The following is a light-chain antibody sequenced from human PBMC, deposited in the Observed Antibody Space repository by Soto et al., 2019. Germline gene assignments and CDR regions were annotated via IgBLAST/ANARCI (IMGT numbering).Light chain of an antibody. CDR1: SSDVGSHNL. Sequence: QSALTQPASVSGSPGQSITISCTGTSSDVGSHNLVSWYQEHPDKAPKLMIYEVSKRPSGVSNRFSGSKSGNTASLTISGLQAEDEADYYCCSYAGTSTFYVFGTGTKLT. CDR2: EVS. V-gene: IGLV2-23*02. J-gene: IGLJ1*01. CDR3: CSYAGTSTFYV.